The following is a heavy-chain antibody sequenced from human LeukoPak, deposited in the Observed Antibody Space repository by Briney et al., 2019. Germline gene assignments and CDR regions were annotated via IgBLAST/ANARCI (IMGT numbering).Heavy chain of an antibody. CDR3: ASRQITIFGVVPRPYGMDV. D-gene: IGHD3-3*01. V-gene: IGHV4-34*01. Sequence: SETLSLTCAVYGGSFSDYYWSWIRQPPGKGLEWIGEINHSGSTNYNPSLKSRVTISVDTSKNQFSLKLSSVTAADTAVYYCASRQITIFGVVPRPYGMDVWGQGTTVTVSS. CDR1: GGSFSDYY. CDR2: INHSGST. J-gene: IGHJ6*02.